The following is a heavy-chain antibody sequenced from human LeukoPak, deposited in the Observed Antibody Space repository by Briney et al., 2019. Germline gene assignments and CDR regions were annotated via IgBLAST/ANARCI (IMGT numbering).Heavy chain of an antibody. CDR1: GYTFTGYY. J-gene: IGHJ4*02. Sequence: GASVKVSCKASGYTFTGYYMHWVRQAPGQGLEWMGWINPNSGGTNYAQKFQGRVTMTRDTSISTAYMELSRLRSDDTAVYYCAKSSGQAAAAANDFDYWGQGTLVTVSS. CDR2: INPNSGGT. CDR3: AKSSGQAAAAANDFDY. D-gene: IGHD6-13*01. V-gene: IGHV1-2*02.